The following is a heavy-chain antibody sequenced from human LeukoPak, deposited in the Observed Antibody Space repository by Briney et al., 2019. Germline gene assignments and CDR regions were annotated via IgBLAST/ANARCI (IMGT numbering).Heavy chain of an antibody. J-gene: IGHJ3*02. D-gene: IGHD5-12*01. V-gene: IGHV4-59*08. Sequence: PSETLSLTCTVSGGSISSYYWSWIWQPPGKGMEWIGYIYSSGSTNYSPSLKSRVTISVDTSKNQFSLKLYSVTAADTAVYYCARRYSGYGNAFDIWGQGTMVTVSS. CDR2: IYSSGST. CDR1: GGSISSYY. CDR3: ARRYSGYGNAFDI.